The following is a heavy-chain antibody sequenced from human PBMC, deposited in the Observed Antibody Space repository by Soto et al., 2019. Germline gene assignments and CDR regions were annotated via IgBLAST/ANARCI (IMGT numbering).Heavy chain of an antibody. J-gene: IGHJ6*03. CDR3: AKGIRLAYYYLDV. CDR1: GFTFSSYG. CDR2: ISYDGSNK. Sequence: QVQLVESGGGVVQPGRSLRLSCAASGFTFSSYGMHWVRQAPGKGLVWVAVISYDGSNKYYADSVKGRFTISRDNSKNTLYLQMNSLRAEDTAVYYCAKGIRLAYYYLDVWGKGTTVTVSS. V-gene: IGHV3-30*18.